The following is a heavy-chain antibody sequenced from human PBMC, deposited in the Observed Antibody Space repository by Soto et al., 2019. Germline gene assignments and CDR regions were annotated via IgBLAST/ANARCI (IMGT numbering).Heavy chain of an antibody. Sequence: EVQLVESGGGVVQPGGSLRLSCAASGFTFSSRWMIWVRQAPGKGLEWVANIKEDGSEKNYVSSVKGRFTIARDNEKNSLYPEMNSPTAEDTAVYYWAGLLGEESVYRPFDSWGQGTLVTVSS. CDR1: GFTFSSRW. V-gene: IGHV3-7*01. J-gene: IGHJ5*01. CDR3: AGLLGEESVYRPFDS. CDR2: IKEDGSEK. D-gene: IGHD3-3*01.